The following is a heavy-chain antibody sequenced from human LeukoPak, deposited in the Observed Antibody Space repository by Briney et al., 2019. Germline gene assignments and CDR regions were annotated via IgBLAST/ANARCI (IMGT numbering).Heavy chain of an antibody. CDR3: ARLSVLLEGFDP. D-gene: IGHD3-10*01. J-gene: IGHJ5*02. Sequence: SETLSLTCTVSGGSISNYYWSWIRQPAGKGLEWIGRIYSRGSTNYNPSLKSRVTMSVDTSTNQLSLKLSSVTAADTAVYYCARLSVLLEGFDPWGQGTLVTVSS. V-gene: IGHV4-4*07. CDR2: IYSRGST. CDR1: GGSISNYY.